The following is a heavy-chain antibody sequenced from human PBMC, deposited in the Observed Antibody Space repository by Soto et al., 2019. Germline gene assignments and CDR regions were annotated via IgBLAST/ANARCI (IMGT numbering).Heavy chain of an antibody. J-gene: IGHJ4*02. V-gene: IGHV3-30-3*01. CDR3: TRGRSVIDNNDFEH. CDR2: MSLDGNRR. Sequence: QVQLVESGGGVVQPGTSLRLSCAASGFAVSSYSVHWVRKAPGKGLEWVAAMSLDGNRRYFEDSVKGRFTISRDTSKNTWSLQMNSLGPEDSAVYHCTRGRSVIDNNDFEHWGQGTQVTVSS. CDR1: GFAVSSYS. D-gene: IGHD2-21*01.